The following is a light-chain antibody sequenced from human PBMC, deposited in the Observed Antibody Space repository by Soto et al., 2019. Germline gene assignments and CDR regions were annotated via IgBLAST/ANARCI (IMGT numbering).Light chain of an antibody. J-gene: IGLJ7*01. CDR3: QSYDSSLSGAV. Sequence: QSVLTQPPSVSGAPGQRVTISCTGSSSNIGAGYDVHWYQQLPGTAPKLLIYGNSNRPSGVPDRFSGSKSGTSASLAITGLQAEDEADYYCQSYDSSLSGAVXGG. CDR1: SSNIGAGYD. CDR2: GNS. V-gene: IGLV1-40*01.